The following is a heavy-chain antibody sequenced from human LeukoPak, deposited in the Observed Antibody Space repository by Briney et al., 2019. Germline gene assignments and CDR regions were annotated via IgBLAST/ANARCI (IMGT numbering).Heavy chain of an antibody. J-gene: IGHJ4*02. V-gene: IGHV3-21*01. CDR3: ARPLVGDALDY. CDR1: GFTFNSYS. D-gene: IGHD1-26*01. CDR2: ISSSSHM. Sequence: PVGSLRLSCAASGFTFNSYSMYWVRQAPGKGLEWVSSISSSSHMFYADSVKGRFTIFRDNSKNTLHLQMNSLRAEDTAVYYCARPLVGDALDYWGQGTLVTVSS.